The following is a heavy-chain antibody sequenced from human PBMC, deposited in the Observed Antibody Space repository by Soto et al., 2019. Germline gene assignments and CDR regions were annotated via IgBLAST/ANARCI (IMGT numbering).Heavy chain of an antibody. V-gene: IGHV3-13*01. CDR3: ARGPYKRRYSSSEAQFDY. Sequence: GSLRLSCAASGFTFSSYDMHWVRQATGKGLEWVSAIGTAGDTYYPGSVKGRFTTSRENAKNSLYLQMNSLRAGDTAVYYCARGPYKRRYSSSEAQFDYWGQGTPVTVSS. CDR2: IGTAGDT. CDR1: GFTFSSYD. J-gene: IGHJ4*02. D-gene: IGHD6-6*01.